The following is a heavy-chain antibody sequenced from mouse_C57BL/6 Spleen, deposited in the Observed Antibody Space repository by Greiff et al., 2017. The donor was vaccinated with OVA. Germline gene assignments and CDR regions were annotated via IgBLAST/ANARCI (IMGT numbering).Heavy chain of an antibody. Sequence: EVKVEESGGGLVKPGGSLKLSCAASGFTFSSYAMSWVRQTPEKRLEWVATISDGGSYTYYPENVKGRFTITRDNAKKKPYLQMSQLKSEDTAMSAVAREGYYYDSRYFDVWGTGTTVTVSS. V-gene: IGHV5-4*01. CDR3: AREGYYYDSRYFDV. CDR2: ISDGGSYT. D-gene: IGHD1-1*01. J-gene: IGHJ1*03. CDR1: GFTFSSYA.